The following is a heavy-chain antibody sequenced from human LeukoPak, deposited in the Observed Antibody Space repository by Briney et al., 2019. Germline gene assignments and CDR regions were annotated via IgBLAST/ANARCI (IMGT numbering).Heavy chain of an antibody. CDR3: ARGLSGSYLFDY. Sequence: SVKVSCKAFGYTFTSYGISWVRQAPGQGLEWMGGIIPIFGTANYAQKFQGRVTITADKSTSTAYMELSSLRSEDTAVYYCARGLSGSYLFDYWGQGTLVTVSS. D-gene: IGHD1-26*01. J-gene: IGHJ4*02. CDR2: IIPIFGTA. CDR1: GYTFTSYG. V-gene: IGHV1-69*06.